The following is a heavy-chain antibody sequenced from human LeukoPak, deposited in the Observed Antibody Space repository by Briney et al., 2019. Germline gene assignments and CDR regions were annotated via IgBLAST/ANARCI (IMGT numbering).Heavy chain of an antibody. J-gene: IGHJ4*02. V-gene: IGHV4-30-2*01. CDR3: ARGVSAAGHLFDY. Sequence: SETLSLTCAVSGGPISSGGYSWSWIRQPPGKGLEWIGYIYHSGSTYYNPSLKSRVTISVDRSKNQFSLKLSSVTAADTAVYYCARGVSAAGHLFDYWGQGTLVTVSS. D-gene: IGHD6-13*01. CDR1: GGPISSGGYS. CDR2: IYHSGST.